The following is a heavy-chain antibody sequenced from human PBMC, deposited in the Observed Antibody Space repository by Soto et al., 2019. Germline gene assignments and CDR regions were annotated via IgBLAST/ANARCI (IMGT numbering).Heavy chain of an antibody. J-gene: IGHJ6*02. D-gene: IGHD3-3*01. CDR2: MNPNSGNT. CDR1: GYTFTSYD. Sequence: GASVKVSCKASGYTFTSYDINWVRQATGQGLEWMGWMNPNSGNTGYAQKFQGRVTMTRNTSISTAYMELSSLRSEDTAVYYCARAGAIFDYYGMDVWGQGTPVTVSS. CDR3: ARAGAIFDYYGMDV. V-gene: IGHV1-8*01.